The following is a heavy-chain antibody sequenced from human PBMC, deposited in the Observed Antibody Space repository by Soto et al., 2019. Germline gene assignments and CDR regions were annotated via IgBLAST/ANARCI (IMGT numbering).Heavy chain of an antibody. V-gene: IGHV3-23*01. CDR1: GFIFSSYA. Sequence: PGGSLRLSCAASGFIFSSYAMSWVRQAPGKGLEWVSAISNVGGSTYYAASVKGRFTISRDNSKNTLYLQMNSLRAEDTALYYCSKGMAFYGETAFDVWGQGTMVTVSS. CDR3: SKGMAFYGETAFDV. D-gene: IGHD3-10*01. J-gene: IGHJ3*01. CDR2: ISNVGGST.